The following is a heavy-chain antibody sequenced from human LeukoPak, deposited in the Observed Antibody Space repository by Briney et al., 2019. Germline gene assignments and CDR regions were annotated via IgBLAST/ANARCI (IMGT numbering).Heavy chain of an antibody. J-gene: IGHJ4*02. D-gene: IGHD2-15*01. CDR3: AEGCSGICYSRLDN. V-gene: IGHV3-23*01. CDR1: GFTFSSYA. CDR2: ISGGGGST. Sequence: GGSLRLSCAASGFTFSSYAMSWVRQAPGKGLEWVSAISGGGGSTFYADSVKGRFTISRDNSRNTLYLQMNSLRAEDTAVYHCAEGCSGICYSRLDNWGQGTLVTVSS.